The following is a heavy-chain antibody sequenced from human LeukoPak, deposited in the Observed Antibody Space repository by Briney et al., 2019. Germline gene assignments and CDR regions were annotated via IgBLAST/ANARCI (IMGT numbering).Heavy chain of an antibody. Sequence: ASLKVSCKASGYTFTSYAMNWVRQAPGQGLKWMGWINTNTGNPTYAQGFTGRFVFSLDTSVSTAYLQISSLKAEDTAVYYCARPTLWGSYWYLDYWGQGTLVTVSS. CDR2: INTNTGNP. V-gene: IGHV7-4-1*02. CDR3: ARPTLWGSYWYLDY. CDR1: GYTFTSYA. D-gene: IGHD3-16*01. J-gene: IGHJ4*02.